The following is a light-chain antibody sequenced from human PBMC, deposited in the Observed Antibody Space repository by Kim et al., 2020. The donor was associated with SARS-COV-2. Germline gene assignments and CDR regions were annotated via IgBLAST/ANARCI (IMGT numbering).Light chain of an antibody. V-gene: IGLV6-57*03. Sequence: GKPVTIACARSSGSSAGNFVQWYQQRPGSAPTNVIYEDIQRPSGVPDRFSGSIDSSSNSASLTISGLRTEDEATYYCQSYDRTTVIFGGGTQLTVL. CDR1: SGSSAGNF. J-gene: IGLJ2*01. CDR2: EDI. CDR3: QSYDRTTVI.